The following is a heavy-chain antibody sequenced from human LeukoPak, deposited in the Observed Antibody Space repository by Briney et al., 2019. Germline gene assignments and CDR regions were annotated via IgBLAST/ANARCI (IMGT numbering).Heavy chain of an antibody. V-gene: IGHV3-30*04. Sequence: GGSLRLSSATSGFTFSMSSMRWVRLAPGKGLEWLAGISFDGANKFSGDSVKGRFSISRDNSENTLYLQMNSLRLDDTAVYFCARGRAGIAAAGFDYWGQGTLVTVSS. J-gene: IGHJ4*02. CDR2: ISFDGANK. D-gene: IGHD6-13*01. CDR1: GFTFSMSS. CDR3: ARGRAGIAAAGFDY.